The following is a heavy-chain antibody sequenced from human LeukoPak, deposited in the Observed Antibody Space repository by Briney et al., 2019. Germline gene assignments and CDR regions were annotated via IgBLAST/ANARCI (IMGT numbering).Heavy chain of an antibody. CDR1: GYTFTGYY. D-gene: IGHD4-17*01. CDR3: ARDYGTTVTTAEGDY. CDR2: INPNSGGT. Sequence: ASVKVSCKTSGYTFTGYYMHWVRQAPGEGLEWMGWINPNSGGTNYAQKFQGRVTLTRDTSIRTAYMELSRLRSDDTAVYYCARDYGTTVTTAEGDYWGQGTLVTVSS. V-gene: IGHV1-2*02. J-gene: IGHJ4*02.